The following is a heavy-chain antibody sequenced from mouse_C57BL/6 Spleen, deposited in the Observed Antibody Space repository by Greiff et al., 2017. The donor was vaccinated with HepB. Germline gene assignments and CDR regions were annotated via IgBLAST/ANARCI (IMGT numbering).Heavy chain of an antibody. V-gene: IGHV1-9*01. CDR2: ILPGSGST. CDR3: ARPFIRYGSNYYAMDY. CDR1: GYTFTGYW. Sequence: QVQLKQSGAELMKPGASVKLSCKATGYTFTGYWIEWVKQRPGHGLEWIGEILPGSGSTNYNEKFKGKATFTADTSSNTAYMQLSSLTNEDSAIYYCARPFIRYGSNYYAMDYWGQGTSVTVSS. J-gene: IGHJ4*01. D-gene: IGHD1-1*01.